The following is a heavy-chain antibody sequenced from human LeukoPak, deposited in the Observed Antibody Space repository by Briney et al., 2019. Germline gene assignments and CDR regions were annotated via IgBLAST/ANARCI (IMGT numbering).Heavy chain of an antibody. Sequence: PGGPLRLSCAASGFTFDEYAIHWVRQAPGKGLEWVSLISEDGSRTYYADSVKGRFTISRDNSENSLYLQMNSLRTEDTAFYYCAKDLTQLYLAFDYWGQGTLVTVSS. J-gene: IGHJ4*02. D-gene: IGHD5-18*01. CDR3: AKDLTQLYLAFDY. V-gene: IGHV3-43*02. CDR2: ISEDGSRT. CDR1: GFTFDEYA.